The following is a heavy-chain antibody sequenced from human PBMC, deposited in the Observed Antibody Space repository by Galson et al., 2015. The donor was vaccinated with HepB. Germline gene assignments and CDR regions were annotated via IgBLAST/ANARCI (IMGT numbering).Heavy chain of an antibody. CDR2: ISYDGSNK. J-gene: IGHJ6*02. CDR1: GFTFSSYA. V-gene: IGHV3-30*04. CDR3: AREGYSSSWYYGMDV. D-gene: IGHD6-13*01. Sequence: SLRLFCAASGFTFSSYAMHWVRQAPGKGLEWVAVISYDGSNKYYADSVKGRFTISRDNSKNTLYLQMNSLRAEDTAVYYCAREGYSSSWYYGMDVWGQGTTVTVSS.